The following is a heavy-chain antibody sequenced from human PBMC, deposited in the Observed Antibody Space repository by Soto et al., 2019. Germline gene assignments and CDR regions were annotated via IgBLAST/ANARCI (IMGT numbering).Heavy chain of an antibody. CDR3: ARALGTGTGYYVLPLYYYGLDV. Sequence: QVQLVESGGGVVQPGRSLRLSCTASGFSLSTYGMHWVRQAPGKGLEWVAVIWNDGSDKYHADSVKGRFTVSRDNSKNTLYLQMNSLRVGDTAVYYCARALGTGTGYYVLPLYYYGLDVWGQGTTVTVSS. CDR2: IWNDGSDK. V-gene: IGHV3-33*01. D-gene: IGHD3-9*01. CDR1: GFSLSTYG. J-gene: IGHJ6*02.